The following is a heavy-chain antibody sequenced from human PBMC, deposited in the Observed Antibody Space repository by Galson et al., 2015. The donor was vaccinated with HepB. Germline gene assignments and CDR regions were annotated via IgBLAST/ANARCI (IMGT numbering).Heavy chain of an antibody. Sequence: SVKVSCKASGYTFTGYGISWVRQAPGQGLEWMGWISAYTGNTNYAQKFQGRVTMTTDTSTSTAYMELRSLRSDDTAVYYCARVAELLSPPDYWGQGTLVTVSS. V-gene: IGHV1-18*01. J-gene: IGHJ4*02. D-gene: IGHD3-10*01. CDR2: ISAYTGNT. CDR1: GYTFTGYG. CDR3: ARVAELLSPPDY.